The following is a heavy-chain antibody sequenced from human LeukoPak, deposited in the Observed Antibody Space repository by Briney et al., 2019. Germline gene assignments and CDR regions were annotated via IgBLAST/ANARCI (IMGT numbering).Heavy chain of an antibody. J-gene: IGHJ3*02. D-gene: IGHD6-13*01. V-gene: IGHV4-59*01. CDR1: GGSISSYY. CDR3: ARGTGYSSSWVPRGAFDI. CDR2: IYYSGST. Sequence: SETLSLTCTVSGGSISSYYWSWIRQPPGKGLEWIGYIYYSGSTNYNPSLKSRVTISVDTSKNQSSLKLSSVTAADTAVYYCARGTGYSSSWVPRGAFDIWGQGTMVTVSS.